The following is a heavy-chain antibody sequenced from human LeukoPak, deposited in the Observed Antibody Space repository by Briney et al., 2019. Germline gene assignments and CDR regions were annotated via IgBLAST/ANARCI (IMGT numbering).Heavy chain of an antibody. Sequence: GGSLRLSCAASGFTVSSNYLNWVRQAPGKGLEWVSVIYTSGNTYYADSVKGRFTISRDNSKKTLYLQMNSLRVEDTAIYYCASTITMARVDIWGQGTMVTVSS. CDR3: ASTITMARVDI. CDR1: GFTVSSNY. V-gene: IGHV3-53*01. J-gene: IGHJ3*02. D-gene: IGHD3-10*01. CDR2: IYTSGNT.